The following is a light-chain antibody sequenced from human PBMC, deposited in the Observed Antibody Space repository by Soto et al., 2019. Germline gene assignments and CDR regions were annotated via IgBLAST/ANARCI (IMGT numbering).Light chain of an antibody. CDR3: QHYYNWPRT. Sequence: EILMTQSPATLSVSPGESATLSCRASQSISRSLAWYQQKPGQAPRLLIYGASTRATGIPARFSGSGSGTEFTLTISSLQSEDFAVYYCQHYYNWPRTFGQGTKLEIK. V-gene: IGKV3-15*01. CDR2: GAS. J-gene: IGKJ2*01. CDR1: QSISRS.